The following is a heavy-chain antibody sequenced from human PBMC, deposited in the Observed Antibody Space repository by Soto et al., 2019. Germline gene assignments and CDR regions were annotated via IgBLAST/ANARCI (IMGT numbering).Heavy chain of an antibody. Sequence: SVKVSCKVSGGSFTTLAFSWVRQAPGQGLEWMGRIIPLFGTPNYAQRFQGRVAIFADESTNTTYMELSSLTSEDPAVYYCGAGIGITFGGVTREFDYWGQGTLVTVSS. V-gene: IGHV1-69*13. CDR3: GAGIGITFGGVTREFDY. CDR1: GGSFTTLA. CDR2: IIPLFGTP. J-gene: IGHJ4*02. D-gene: IGHD3-16*01.